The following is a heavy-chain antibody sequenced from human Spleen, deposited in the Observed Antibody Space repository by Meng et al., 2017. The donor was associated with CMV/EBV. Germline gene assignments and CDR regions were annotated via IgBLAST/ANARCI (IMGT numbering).Heavy chain of an antibody. CDR1: GFTFSNYA. CDR2: ISYDGSNK. Sequence: CAASGFTFSNYAMSWVRQAPGKGLEWVAVISYDGSNKYYADSVKGRFTISRDNSKNTLYLQMNSLRAEDTAVYYCAKDLAAAGSEVGPWGQGTLVTVSS. J-gene: IGHJ5*02. D-gene: IGHD6-13*01. V-gene: IGHV3-30*18. CDR3: AKDLAAAGSEVGP.